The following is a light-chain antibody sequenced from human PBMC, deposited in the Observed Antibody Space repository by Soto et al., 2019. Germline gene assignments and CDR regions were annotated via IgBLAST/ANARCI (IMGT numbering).Light chain of an antibody. V-gene: IGLV2-14*01. CDR1: SSDVGGYKF. CDR3: NSYTSSSTRV. J-gene: IGLJ2*01. Sequence: QSALTQPASVSGSPGQSITISCTGTSSDVGGYKFVSWYQHHPGKAPKLLIYEVSNRPSGVSNRFSGSKSGNTASLTISGLQAEDEADHYCNSYTSSSTRVFGGGTQLTVL. CDR2: EVS.